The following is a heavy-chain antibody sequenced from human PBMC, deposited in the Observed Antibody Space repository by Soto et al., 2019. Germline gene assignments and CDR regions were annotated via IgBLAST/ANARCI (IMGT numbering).Heavy chain of an antibody. Sequence: QVQLQESGPGLVRPSGTLALTCAVSGDSIRSGNWWSWVRQAPQKGLEWLGEIYHRGTTMYYPSLKTLLTISMDKSKYQNSLTLISRTAAIAAVYYCERTHELGPGHMYYDHWGHGTLVADTS. CDR1: GDSIRSGNW. J-gene: IGHJ4*01. CDR2: IYHRGTT. CDR3: ERTHELGPGHMYYDH. D-gene: IGHD1-1*01. V-gene: IGHV4-4*02.